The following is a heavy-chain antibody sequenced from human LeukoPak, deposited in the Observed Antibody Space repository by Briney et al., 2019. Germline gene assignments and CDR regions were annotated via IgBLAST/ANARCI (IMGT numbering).Heavy chain of an antibody. CDR3: AIPYSSGDKYYFDY. Sequence: SETLSLTCTVSDGSITNNDWSWVRQTPGKGLEFIGYVHYSGTTNYNPSLRSRVTISIDTSRKHFFLKLKSVTAADTAVYYCAIPYSSGDKYYFDYWGQGTLVTVSS. CDR2: VHYSGTT. V-gene: IGHV4-59*01. J-gene: IGHJ4*02. CDR1: DGSITNND. D-gene: IGHD6-19*01.